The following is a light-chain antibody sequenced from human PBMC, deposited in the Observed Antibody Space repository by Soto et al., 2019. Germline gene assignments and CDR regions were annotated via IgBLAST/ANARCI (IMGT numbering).Light chain of an antibody. V-gene: IGKV1-39*01. Sequence: DIQMTQSPSSLSASVGDRVTITCRASQTIDTYLNWYQQHPGKAPKLLIYAASTLQNGVQSRFSGSGSVTAFTLTISSLQPEDFAAYYCQQSTGIPYTFGQGTKLAIK. CDR2: AAS. CDR1: QTIDTY. J-gene: IGKJ2*01. CDR3: QQSTGIPYT.